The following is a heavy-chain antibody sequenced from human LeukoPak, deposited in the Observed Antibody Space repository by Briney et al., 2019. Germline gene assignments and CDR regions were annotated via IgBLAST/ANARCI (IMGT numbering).Heavy chain of an antibody. CDR3: ARGALTGSPDNDY. CDR2: IYYSGST. D-gene: IGHD1-20*01. Sequence: PSETLSLTCTVSGGSISSYYWSWIRQPPGKGLEWIGYIYYSGSTNYNPSLKSRVTISVDTSKNQFSLKLSSVTAADTAVYYCARGALTGSPDNDYWGQGTLVTVSS. V-gene: IGHV4-59*01. J-gene: IGHJ4*02. CDR1: GGSISSYY.